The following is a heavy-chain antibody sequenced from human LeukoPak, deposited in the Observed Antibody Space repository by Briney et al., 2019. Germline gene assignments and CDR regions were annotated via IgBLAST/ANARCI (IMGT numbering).Heavy chain of an antibody. J-gene: IGHJ4*02. V-gene: IGHV3-11*04. D-gene: IGHD4-17*01. Sequence: GGSLRLSCAASGFTFSDYYVSWIRQAPGKGLEWVSYISSSGSTIYYADSVKGRFTISRDNAKNSLYLQMNSLRAEDTAMYYCARETRTDYGDYFDDWGQGTLVTVSS. CDR2: ISSSGSTI. CDR1: GFTFSDYY. CDR3: ARETRTDYGDYFDD.